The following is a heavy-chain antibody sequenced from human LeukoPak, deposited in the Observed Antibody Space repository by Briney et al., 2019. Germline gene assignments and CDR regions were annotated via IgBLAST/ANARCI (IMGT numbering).Heavy chain of an antibody. D-gene: IGHD6-6*01. CDR2: IKQDGSEK. CDR1: GFTFSSYW. Sequence: GGSLRLSCAASGFTFSSYWMSWVRQAPGKGLEWVANIKQDGSEKYYVDSVKGRFTISRDNAKNSLYLQMNSLRAEDTAAYYCARVDGKAYSSSSRGYFQHWGQGTLVTVSS. CDR3: ARVDGKAYSSSSRGYFQH. J-gene: IGHJ1*01. V-gene: IGHV3-7*01.